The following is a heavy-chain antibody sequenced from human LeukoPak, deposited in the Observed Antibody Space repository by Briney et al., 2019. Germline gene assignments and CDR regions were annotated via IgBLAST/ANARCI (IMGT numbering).Heavy chain of an antibody. J-gene: IGHJ4*02. CDR1: GFTFSSYS. CDR2: ISSSSSTI. D-gene: IGHD2-2*01. CDR3: ARDLEGYCSSTSCHQFDY. Sequence: PGGSLRLSCAASGFTFSSYSMNWVRQAPGKGLERVSYISSSSSTIYYADSVKGRFTISRDNAKNSLYLQMNSLRAEDTAVYYCARDLEGYCSSTSCHQFDYWGQGTLVTVSS. V-gene: IGHV3-48*01.